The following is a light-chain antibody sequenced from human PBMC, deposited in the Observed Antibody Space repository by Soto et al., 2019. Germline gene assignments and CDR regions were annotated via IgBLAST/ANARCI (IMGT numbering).Light chain of an antibody. CDR2: GKS. J-gene: IGKJ4*02. CDR3: HQYGSSPFT. Sequence: EIVLTQSPGTLSLSPGERATLSCRASQRVSTSYLAWYQQKPGQAPRLLIDGKSNRATGIPDRFSGSGSGTDFSLTISRLEPEDFAVYYCHQYGSSPFTFGGGTKVEIK. CDR1: QRVSTSY. V-gene: IGKV3-20*01.